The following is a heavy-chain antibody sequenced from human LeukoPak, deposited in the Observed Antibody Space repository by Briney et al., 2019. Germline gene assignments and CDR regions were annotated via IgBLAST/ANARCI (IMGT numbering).Heavy chain of an antibody. CDR3: ARDGGSGWYDY. Sequence: PSETLSLTCTVSGGSIKNYYWNWIRQPAGKGLEWIGRMHTSGSTNHNPSLKSRVPTSVDTSKTQFSLKLTSVTAADTAVYYCARDGGSGWYDYWGQGILVTVSS. V-gene: IGHV4-4*07. CDR2: MHTSGST. J-gene: IGHJ4*02. D-gene: IGHD6-19*01. CDR1: GGSIKNYY.